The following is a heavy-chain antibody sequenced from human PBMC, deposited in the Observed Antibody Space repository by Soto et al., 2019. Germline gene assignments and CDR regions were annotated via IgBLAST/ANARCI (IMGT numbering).Heavy chain of an antibody. V-gene: IGHV4-30-2*01. CDR3: ARGQVVAAQH. CDR1: GGSISSGGYS. D-gene: IGHD2-15*01. Sequence: QLQLQESGSGLVKPSQTLSLTCAVSGGSISSGGYSWSWIRQPPGKGLEWIGYIYHSGSTSYNPALKSRITISVDRSKNQFSLKLSSVHAADTALYYCARGQVVAAQHWGQGTLVTVSS. J-gene: IGHJ4*02. CDR2: IYHSGST.